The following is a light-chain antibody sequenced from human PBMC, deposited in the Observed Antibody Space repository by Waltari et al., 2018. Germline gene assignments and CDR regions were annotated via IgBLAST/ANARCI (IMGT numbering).Light chain of an antibody. V-gene: IGLV1-44*01. Sequence: QSVLTQPPPASGTPGQRVPISCSGSSSHLGRNPVNWYQQLPGTAPKVLIYSNNQRPSGVPARFSGSKSGTSASLAISGLQSEDEADYYCAAWDDSLNGWVFGGGTKLTVL. CDR3: AAWDDSLNGWV. J-gene: IGLJ3*02. CDR1: SSHLGRNP. CDR2: SNN.